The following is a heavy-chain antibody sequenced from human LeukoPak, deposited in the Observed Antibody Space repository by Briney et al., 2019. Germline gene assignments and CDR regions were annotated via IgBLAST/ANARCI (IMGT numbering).Heavy chain of an antibody. CDR1: GGIFSSYG. Sequence: SVKVSCKASGGIFSSYGISWVRQAPGQGLEWMGGIIPIFGTANYAQKFQGRVTITADESTSTAYMELSRLRSEDTAVYYCARGHYYYDTSGYYSHSYMDVWGKGTTVTVSS. CDR2: IIPIFGTA. CDR3: ARGHYYYDTSGYYSHSYMDV. D-gene: IGHD3-22*01. J-gene: IGHJ6*03. V-gene: IGHV1-69*13.